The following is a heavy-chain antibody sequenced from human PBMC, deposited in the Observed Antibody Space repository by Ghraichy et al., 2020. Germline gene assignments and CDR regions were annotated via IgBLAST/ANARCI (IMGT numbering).Heavy chain of an antibody. Sequence: EIKWIGYIYYTGSTNYNPSLKSRVTIPVDTSKNQFSLRLSSVTAADTAVYSCAGSLYLGSGISDYWGQGTLITVSS. CDR2: IYYTGST. CDR3: AGSLYLGSGISDY. J-gene: IGHJ4*02. V-gene: IGHV4-59*03. D-gene: IGHD3-10*01.